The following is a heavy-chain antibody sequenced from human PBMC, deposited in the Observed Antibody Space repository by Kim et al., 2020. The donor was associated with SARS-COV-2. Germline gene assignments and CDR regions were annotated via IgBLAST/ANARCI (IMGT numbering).Heavy chain of an antibody. CDR1: GFTFSSYG. CDR3: ARIYSSSSGPNAPSDY. Sequence: GGSLRLSCAASGFTFSSYGMHWVRQAPGKGLEWVAVIWYDGSNKYYADSVKGRFTISRDNSKNTLYLQMNSLRAEDTAVYYCARIYSSSSGPNAPSDYWGQGTLVTVSS. V-gene: IGHV3-33*01. D-gene: IGHD6-13*01. CDR2: IWYDGSNK. J-gene: IGHJ4*02.